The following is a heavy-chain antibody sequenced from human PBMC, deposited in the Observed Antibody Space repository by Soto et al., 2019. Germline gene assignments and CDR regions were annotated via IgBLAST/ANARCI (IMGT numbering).Heavy chain of an antibody. Sequence: PSETLSLTCLVSGDSISSSSYSWAWIRQPPGKGLEWIGTIYYVVNTYYNPSLKSRVTISVDKSKNQFSLKLSSVTAADTAVYYCARERLDNSGYYFSHFDYWGQGTLVTVSS. CDR3: ARERLDNSGYYFSHFDY. D-gene: IGHD3-22*01. CDR2: IYYVVNT. V-gene: IGHV4-39*07. J-gene: IGHJ4*02. CDR1: GDSISSSSYS.